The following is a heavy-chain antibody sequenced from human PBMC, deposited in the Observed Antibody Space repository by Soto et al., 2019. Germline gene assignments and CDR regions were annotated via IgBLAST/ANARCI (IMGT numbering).Heavy chain of an antibody. Sequence: GESLKISCTGFGYTFTTFWISWVRQKPGRGLEWMGRIDPRDSYTNYSPSFQGQVTISADKSISSAYLQWSSLRASDTAMYYCARGGVSTRTFDYWGQGTPVTVSS. CDR3: ARGGVSTRTFDY. D-gene: IGHD3-3*01. J-gene: IGHJ4*02. CDR1: GYTFTTFW. V-gene: IGHV5-10-1*04. CDR2: IDPRDSYT.